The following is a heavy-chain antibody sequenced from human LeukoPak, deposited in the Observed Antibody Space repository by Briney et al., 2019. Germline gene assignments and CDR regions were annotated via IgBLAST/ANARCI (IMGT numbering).Heavy chain of an antibody. CDR2: INSDGSST. V-gene: IGHV3-74*01. Sequence: GGPLRLSCAASGFTFSSYWMHWVRHAPGKGLVWVSRINSDGSSTSYADSVKGRFTISRDNAKNTLYLQMNSLRAEDTAVYYCARVGSGWYEDYWGQGTLVTVSS. CDR3: ARVGSGWYEDY. D-gene: IGHD6-19*01. CDR1: GFTFSSYW. J-gene: IGHJ4*02.